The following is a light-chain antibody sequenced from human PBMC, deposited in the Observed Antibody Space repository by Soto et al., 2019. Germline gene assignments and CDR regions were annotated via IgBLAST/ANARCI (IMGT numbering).Light chain of an antibody. CDR2: GDT. V-gene: IGLV1-40*01. CDR1: SSNIGAGYD. Sequence: QSALTQPPSVSGAPGQRVTISCTGTSSNIGAGYDVHWYQHLPGTAPKLLIYGDTNRPSGVPDRFSGSRSGASASLAITGLQFDDEADYYCQSYDTSLSGVLFGGGTKLTVL. J-gene: IGLJ2*01. CDR3: QSYDTSLSGVL.